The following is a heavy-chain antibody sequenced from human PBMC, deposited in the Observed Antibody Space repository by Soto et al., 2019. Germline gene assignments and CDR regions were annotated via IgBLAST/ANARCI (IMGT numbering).Heavy chain of an antibody. J-gene: IGHJ4*01. Sequence: GGSLRLSCTASGFMFSAYAMLWVRQAPGKGLEWVAAMSYDGTNKYYADSLKGRFTISRDNSKNTLFLQMSSLTADDSAVYYCARDHSPYNSGWYGIDFWGLGTLVTV. CDR1: GFMFSAYA. V-gene: IGHV3-30-3*01. CDR2: MSYDGTNK. CDR3: ARDHSPYNSGWYGIDF. D-gene: IGHD6-19*01.